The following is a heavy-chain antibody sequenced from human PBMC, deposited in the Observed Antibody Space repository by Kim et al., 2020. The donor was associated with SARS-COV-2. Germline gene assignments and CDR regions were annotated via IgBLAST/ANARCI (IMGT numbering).Heavy chain of an antibody. CDR1: GFTFSNAW. CDR3: TTGPTLVGATLAFDI. V-gene: IGHV3-15*01. J-gene: IGHJ3*02. D-gene: IGHD1-26*01. Sequence: GGSLRLSCAASGFTFSNAWMSWVRQAPGKGLEWVGRIKSKTDGGTTDYAAPVKGRFTISRDDSKNTLYLQMNSLKTEVTAVYYCTTGPTLVGATLAFDIWGQGTMVTVSS. CDR2: IKSKTDGGTT.